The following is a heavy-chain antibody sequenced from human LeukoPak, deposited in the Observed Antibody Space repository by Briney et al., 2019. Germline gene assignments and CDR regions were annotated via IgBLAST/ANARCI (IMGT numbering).Heavy chain of an antibody. CDR2: IKQDGSEK. CDR1: GFTFSSYW. V-gene: IGHV3-7*01. Sequence: GGSLRLSCAASGFTFSSYWMSWVRQAPGKGPEWVANIKQDGSEKYYVDSVKGRFTISRDNAKNSLYLQMNSLRAEDTAVYYCARDLSGWYVVQGYYYGMDVWGQGTTVTVSS. D-gene: IGHD6-19*01. J-gene: IGHJ6*02. CDR3: ARDLSGWYVVQGYYYGMDV.